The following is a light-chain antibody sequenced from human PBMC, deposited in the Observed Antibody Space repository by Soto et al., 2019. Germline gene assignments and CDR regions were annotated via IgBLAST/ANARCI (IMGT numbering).Light chain of an antibody. V-gene: IGKV3-11*01. CDR2: DAS. Sequence: EIVLTQSPATLALSPVERATLSCSASHSVSISYLAWYQQKPGQAPRLLIYDASNRATGIPARFSGSGSGTDFTLTISSLEPEDFAVYYCQQRRNWPPLTFGGGTKVDIK. CDR3: QQRRNWPPLT. CDR1: HSVSISY. J-gene: IGKJ4*01.